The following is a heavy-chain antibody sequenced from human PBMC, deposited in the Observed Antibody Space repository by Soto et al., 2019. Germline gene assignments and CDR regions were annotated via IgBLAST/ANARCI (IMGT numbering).Heavy chain of an antibody. D-gene: IGHD6-6*01. J-gene: IGHJ6*02. CDR2: IIPIFGTA. CDR1: GGTFSSYA. Sequence: QVQLVQSGAEVKKPGSSVKVSCKASGGTFSSYAISWVRQAPGQGLEWMGGIIPIFGTANYAQEFQGRVTITADESTSTAYMELSSLRSEDTAVYYCASPPRWQLTTYYGMDVWGQGTTVTVSS. CDR3: ASPPRWQLTTYYGMDV. V-gene: IGHV1-69*12.